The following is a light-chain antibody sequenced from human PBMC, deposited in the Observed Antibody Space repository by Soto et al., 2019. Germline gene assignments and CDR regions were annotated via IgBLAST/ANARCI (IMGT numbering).Light chain of an antibody. V-gene: IGKV1-17*01. Sequence: DIQMTQSPSSLSASVGDRVTITCRASQGIGNDLGWYQQIPGKAPKRLIFFVSNLQSGVPSRFSGSGSGTEFTLTISSLQPEDFATYCCLQHNSFPLTFGGGTKVEIK. J-gene: IGKJ4*01. CDR3: LQHNSFPLT. CDR2: FVS. CDR1: QGIGND.